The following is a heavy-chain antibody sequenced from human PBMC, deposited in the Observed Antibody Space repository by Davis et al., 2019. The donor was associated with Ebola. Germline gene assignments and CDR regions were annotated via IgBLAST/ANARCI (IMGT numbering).Heavy chain of an antibody. CDR1: GFTFSSYD. V-gene: IGHV3-30*03. D-gene: IGHD4-11*01. J-gene: IGHJ4*02. Sequence: GESLKISCAASGFTFSSYDMHWVRQAPGKGLEWVAVISYDGSNKYYADSVKGRFTISRDNSKNTLYLQMNSLRPEDTAVYYCARDSDDYSFDYWGQGTLVTVSS. CDR2: ISYDGSNK. CDR3: ARDSDDYSFDY.